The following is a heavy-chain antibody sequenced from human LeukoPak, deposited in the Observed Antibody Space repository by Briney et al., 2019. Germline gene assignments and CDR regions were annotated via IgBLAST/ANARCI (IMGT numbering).Heavy chain of an antibody. J-gene: IGHJ4*02. CDR3: ARDRGLPTGGTSDY. Sequence: GGSLRLSCVASGFKFTSYTMNWVRQAPGKGLEWVSSISSSSSYIYYADSVKGRFTISRDNAKNSLYLQMNSLRAEDTAVYYCARDRGLPTGGTSDYWGQGTLVTVSS. D-gene: IGHD1-1*01. V-gene: IGHV3-21*01. CDR2: ISSSSSYI. CDR1: GFKFTSYT.